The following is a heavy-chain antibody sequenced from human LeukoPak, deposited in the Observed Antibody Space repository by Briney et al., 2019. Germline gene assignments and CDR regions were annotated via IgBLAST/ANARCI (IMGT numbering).Heavy chain of an antibody. V-gene: IGHV1-69*04. Sequence: ASVKDSCKASGGTFSSYAISWVRQAPGQGLEWMGRIIPILGIANYAQKFQGRVTITADKSTSTAGMELSSLRSEDTAVYYCASSSALVFDLWGRGTLVTVSS. CDR3: ASSSALVFDL. CDR1: GGTFSSYA. D-gene: IGHD6-6*01. CDR2: IIPILGIA. J-gene: IGHJ2*01.